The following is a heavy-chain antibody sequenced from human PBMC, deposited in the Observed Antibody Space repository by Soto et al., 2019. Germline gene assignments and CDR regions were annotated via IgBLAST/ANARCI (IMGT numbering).Heavy chain of an antibody. CDR2: IHRSRGT. Sequence: SETLSLTCPLSGGSITTDSSWTWVRQPPGKGVESIEEIHRSRGTNYNSSLKSRVTISIDRSTNHFSLSLYSVTAADTAVYYCASRDEARAFWGQGTLVTVSS. V-gene: IGHV4-4*02. D-gene: IGHD6-6*01. CDR3: ASRDEARAF. J-gene: IGHJ4*02. CDR1: GGSITTDSS.